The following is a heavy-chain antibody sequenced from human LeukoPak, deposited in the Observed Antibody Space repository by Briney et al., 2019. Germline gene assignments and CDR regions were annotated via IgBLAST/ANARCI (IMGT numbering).Heavy chain of an antibody. CDR2: INPNSGGT. D-gene: IGHD6-13*01. CDR1: GYTFTSYY. CDR3: ARDVFAAYSTHHKFDP. J-gene: IGHJ5*02. V-gene: IGHV1-2*02. Sequence: ASVKISCKASGYTFTSYYMHWVRQAPGQGLEWMGWINPNSGGTNYAQKFQGRVTMTRDTSISTAYMEMNRLRSDATAIYYCARDVFAAYSTHHKFDPWGQGTLVTVSS.